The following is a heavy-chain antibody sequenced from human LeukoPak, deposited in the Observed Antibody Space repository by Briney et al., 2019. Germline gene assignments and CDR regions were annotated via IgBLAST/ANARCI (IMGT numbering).Heavy chain of an antibody. J-gene: IGHJ6*03. Sequence: GGSLRLSCAASGLTFSSYWMSWVRQAPGEGLEWVANIKQDGSEKYYVDSVKGRFTISRDNAKNSLYLQMNSLRAEDTAVYYYARDSSYYYDSSGYYDYYYMDVWGKGTTVTVSS. CDR3: ARDSSYYYDSSGYYDYYYMDV. CDR1: GLTFSSYW. CDR2: IKQDGSEK. D-gene: IGHD3-22*01. V-gene: IGHV3-7*01.